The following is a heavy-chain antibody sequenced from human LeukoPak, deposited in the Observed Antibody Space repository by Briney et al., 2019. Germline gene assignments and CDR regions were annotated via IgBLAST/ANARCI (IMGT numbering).Heavy chain of an antibody. V-gene: IGHV4-61*02. CDR3: ARGDGSGSYYSLN. Sequence: SETLSLTCTVSGGSISSGSYYWSWIRQPAGKGLEWIGRIYTSGSTNYNPSLKSRVTISVDTSKNQFSLKLSSVTAADTAVYYCARGDGSGSYYSLNWGQGTLVTVSS. CDR2: IYTSGST. CDR1: GGSISSGSYY. J-gene: IGHJ4*02. D-gene: IGHD3-10*01.